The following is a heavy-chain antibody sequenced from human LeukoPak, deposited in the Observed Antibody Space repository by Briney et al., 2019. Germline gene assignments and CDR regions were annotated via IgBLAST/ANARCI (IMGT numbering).Heavy chain of an antibody. V-gene: IGHV4-4*07. Sequence: SSETLSLTCTVSGGAISRWCWSWLRQPAGKGLEWIGRFCTTGSTNYSPSLKSRVTMSVDTSKNQFSLNLISETAADTAVYYCATGAGDFDHWGQGILVTVSS. CDR1: GGAISRWC. D-gene: IGHD1-14*01. CDR3: ATGAGDFDH. J-gene: IGHJ4*02. CDR2: FCTTGST.